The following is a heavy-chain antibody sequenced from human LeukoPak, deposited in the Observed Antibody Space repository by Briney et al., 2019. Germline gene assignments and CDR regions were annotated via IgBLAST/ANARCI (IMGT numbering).Heavy chain of an antibody. CDR2: IYYSGST. V-gene: IGHV4-59*01. CDR1: GGSISSYY. D-gene: IGHD3-10*01. Sequence: PSETLSLTCTVSGGSISSYYWSWLRQPPGKGLEWLGYIYYSGSTNYNPSLKSRVTISVDTSKNQFSLKLSSVTAADTAVYYCAREGYYYGSGSARSWFDPWGQGTLVTVSS. J-gene: IGHJ5*02. CDR3: AREGYYYGSGSARSWFDP.